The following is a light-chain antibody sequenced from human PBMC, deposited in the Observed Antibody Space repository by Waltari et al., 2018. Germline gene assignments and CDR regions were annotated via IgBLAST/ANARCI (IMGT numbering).Light chain of an antibody. CDR1: ESISNN. J-gene: IGKJ1*01. CDR3: QQFDHWPPST. V-gene: IGKV3D-15*01. Sequence: EIVMTQSPATLSLSPAERATLSCRARESISNNLAWYQLKPGQPPRLLIYGTSTRATGIPARFSGRGSGTEFTLIISSLQSEDFAIYYCQQFDHWPPSTFGQGTKVELK. CDR2: GTS.